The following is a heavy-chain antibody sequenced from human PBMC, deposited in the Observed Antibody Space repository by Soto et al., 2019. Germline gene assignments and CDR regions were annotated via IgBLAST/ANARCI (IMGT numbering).Heavy chain of an antibody. D-gene: IGHD6-19*01. V-gene: IGHV3-11*05. CDR2: VRTSSSYT. CDR3: VSGWTLSYFDN. J-gene: IGHJ4*02. CDR1: RFSFSDYY. Sequence: QVQLVESGGDLVKPGGSLKLSCVASRFSFSDYYMNWIRQAPGKGLEWISYVRTSSSYTNYADSVKGRLTISRDNAKNSLYLQMNSLRVEDTALYYCVSGWTLSYFDNWGQGTLVTVSS.